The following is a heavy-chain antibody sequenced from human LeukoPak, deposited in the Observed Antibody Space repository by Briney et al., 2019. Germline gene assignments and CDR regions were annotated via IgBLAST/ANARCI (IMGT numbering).Heavy chain of an antibody. J-gene: IGHJ4*02. D-gene: IGHD3-22*01. Sequence: SQTLSLTCTVSGGSISSGDYYWSWIRQPPGKGLEWIGYIYYSGSTYYNLSLKSRVTISVDTSKNQFSLKLSSVTAADTAVYYCARGTADSSGYYHGYFDYWGQGTLVTVS. CDR1: GGSISSGDYY. CDR2: IYYSGST. CDR3: ARGTADSSGYYHGYFDY. V-gene: IGHV4-30-4*01.